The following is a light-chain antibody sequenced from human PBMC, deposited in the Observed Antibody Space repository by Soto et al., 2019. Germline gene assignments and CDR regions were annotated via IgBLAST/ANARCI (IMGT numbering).Light chain of an antibody. Sequence: DIQMTQSPSTLSASVGDRVTITCRASQSISSWLAWYQQKPGKAPKLLIYDASSLESGGPSRFSGSGSGTEFTLTISSLQPDDFATYYCQQYNSIRRTFGQGTKVEIK. CDR3: QQYNSIRRT. V-gene: IGKV1-5*01. J-gene: IGKJ1*01. CDR1: QSISSW. CDR2: DAS.